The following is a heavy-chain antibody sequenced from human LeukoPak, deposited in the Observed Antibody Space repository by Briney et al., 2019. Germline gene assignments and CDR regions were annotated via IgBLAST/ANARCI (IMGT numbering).Heavy chain of an antibody. CDR3: AREAVATGGVDY. CDR1: GGSISSYY. V-gene: IGHV4-59*01. D-gene: IGHD5-12*01. J-gene: IGHJ4*02. Sequence: PSETLSLTCTVSGGSISSYYWSWIRQPPGKGLEWIGYIYYSGSTNYNPSLKSRVTISVDTSKNQFSLKRSSVAAADTAVYCCAREAVATGGVDYWGQGNLVTVSS. CDR2: IYYSGST.